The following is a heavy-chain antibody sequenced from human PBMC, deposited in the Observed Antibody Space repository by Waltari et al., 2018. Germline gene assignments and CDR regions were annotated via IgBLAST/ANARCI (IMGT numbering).Heavy chain of an antibody. CDR1: GGSISSGYSY. D-gene: IGHD4-17*01. CDR2: IYYSGST. CDR3: ARDHRGYGDYVGFDY. V-gene: IGHV4-30-4*08. Sequence: QVQLQESGPGLVKPSQTLSLTCTVSGGSISSGYSYWTWIRTPPGKGLEWIGYIYYSGSTYYNPSLKSRVTISVDTSKNQFSLKLSSVTAADTAVYYCARDHRGYGDYVGFDYWGQGTLVTVSS. J-gene: IGHJ4*02.